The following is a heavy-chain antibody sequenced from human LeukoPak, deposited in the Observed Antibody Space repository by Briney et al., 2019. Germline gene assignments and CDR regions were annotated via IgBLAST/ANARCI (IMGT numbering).Heavy chain of an antibody. CDR1: GVSISSAGY. CDR3: GATSLKQWLQKAN. V-gene: IGHV4-31*03. J-gene: IGHJ4*02. CDR2: IYFSGST. Sequence: SETLSLTCTVSGVSISSAGYWSWIRQYPGKGLEWIGYIYFSGSTYYNPSLKSRVTISVDTSKNHFSLKLSSVTAADTAVYYCGATSLKQWLQKANWGQGTLVTVSS. D-gene: IGHD6-19*01.